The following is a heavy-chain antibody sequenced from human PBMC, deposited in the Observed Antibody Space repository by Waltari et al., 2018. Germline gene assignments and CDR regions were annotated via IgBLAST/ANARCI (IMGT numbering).Heavy chain of an antibody. CDR1: GYTFTGYY. D-gene: IGHD6-19*01. CDR3: ARGGIVVVAGTNHEGY. J-gene: IGHJ4*02. Sequence: QVQLVQSGAEVKQPGASVQVSCKASGYTFTGYYMHLVRQAPGQGLEWMGRINPNSGGTNYAQKFQGRVTMTRETSISTAYMELSRLRSDDTAVYYCARGGIVVVAGTNHEGYWGQGTLVTVSS. V-gene: IGHV1-2*06. CDR2: INPNSGGT.